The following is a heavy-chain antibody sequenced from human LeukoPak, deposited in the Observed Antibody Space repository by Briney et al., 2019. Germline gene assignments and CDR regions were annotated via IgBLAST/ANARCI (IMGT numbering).Heavy chain of an antibody. J-gene: IGHJ1*01. Sequence: AGGSLRLSCAASGFTFSRNSMNWVRQAPGKGLEWVSSISSSSSYIYYADSVKGRFTISRDNAKNSLYLQMNSLRAEDTAVYYCARDASSSEGQYFQHWGQGTLVTVSS. CDR3: ARDASSSEGQYFQH. CDR1: GFTFSRNS. V-gene: IGHV3-21*01. D-gene: IGHD6-6*01. CDR2: ISSSSSYI.